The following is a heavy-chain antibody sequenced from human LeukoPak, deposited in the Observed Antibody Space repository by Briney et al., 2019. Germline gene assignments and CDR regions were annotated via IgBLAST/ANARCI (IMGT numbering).Heavy chain of an antibody. D-gene: IGHD3-22*01. CDR2: ISAYNGNT. V-gene: IGHV1-18*01. Sequence: ASVKVSCKASGYTFTSYGISWVRQAPGQGLQWMGWISAYNGNTNYAQKLQGRVTMTTDTSTSTAYMELRSLRSDDTAVYYCARTEVYYDSSGPTGADAFDIWGQGTMVTVSS. J-gene: IGHJ3*02. CDR3: ARTEVYYDSSGPTGADAFDI. CDR1: GYTFTSYG.